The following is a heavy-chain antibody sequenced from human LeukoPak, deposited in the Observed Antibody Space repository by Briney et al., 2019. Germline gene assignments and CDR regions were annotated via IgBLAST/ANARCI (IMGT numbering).Heavy chain of an antibody. CDR1: GFTLSSYG. CDR2: ISNGGSNK. J-gene: IGHJ4*02. V-gene: IGHV3-30*18. CDR3: AKVDIVATIDAGRLVDY. Sequence: TGRYLRLSCAASGFTLSSYGMQRFRQAPDKGLECGAAISNGGSNKYYADSVKGRFTISRDNSKNTLYLQMNSLRAEDTAVYYCAKVDIVATIDAGRLVDYWGQGTLVTVSS. D-gene: IGHD5-12*01.